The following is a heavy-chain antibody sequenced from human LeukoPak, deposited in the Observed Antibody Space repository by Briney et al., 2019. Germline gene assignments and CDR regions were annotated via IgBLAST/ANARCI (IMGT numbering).Heavy chain of an antibody. D-gene: IGHD4-17*01. CDR2: IWYDGSNK. Sequence: GGSLRLSCAASGFTFSSYGMHWVRQAPGKGLEWVAVIWYDGSNKYYADSVKGRFTISRDNSKNTLYLQMNSLRAEDTAVYYCAKEGRYGDYLALDYXXQGTLVTVSS. CDR1: GFTFSSYG. J-gene: IGHJ4*02. V-gene: IGHV3-33*06. CDR3: AKEGRYGDYLALDY.